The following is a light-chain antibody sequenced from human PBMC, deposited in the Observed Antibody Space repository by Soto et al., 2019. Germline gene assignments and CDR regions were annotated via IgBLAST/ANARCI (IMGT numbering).Light chain of an antibody. CDR3: SSYAGGSNWNV. Sequence: QSALTQPPSASGSPGQSVTISCTGTSSDVGGYKYVSWYQQHPGKAPKLMIYEVDKRPSGVPDRFSGSKSGNTASLTVSGLQAEDEADYYCSSYAGGSNWNVFGTGTQLTVL. V-gene: IGLV2-8*01. J-gene: IGLJ6*01. CDR2: EVD. CDR1: SSDVGGYKY.